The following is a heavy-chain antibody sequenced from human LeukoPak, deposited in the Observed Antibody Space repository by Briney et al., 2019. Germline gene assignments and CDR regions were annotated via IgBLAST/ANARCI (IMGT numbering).Heavy chain of an antibody. V-gene: IGHV3-15*01. CDR3: TTAYDYDSSGYYFY. CDR1: GFTFSNAW. J-gene: IGHJ4*02. CDR2: IKSKTDGGTT. D-gene: IGHD3-22*01. Sequence: GGSLRLSCAASGFTFSNAWMSWVRQAPGKGLEWVGRIKSKTDGGTTDYAAPVKGRFTISRDDSKNTLYLQMNSLKTEDTAVYYCTTAYDYDSSGYYFYWGQGTLVTVPS.